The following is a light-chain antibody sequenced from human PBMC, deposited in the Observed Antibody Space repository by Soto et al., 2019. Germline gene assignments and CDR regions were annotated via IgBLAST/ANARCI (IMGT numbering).Light chain of an antibody. J-gene: IGLJ2*01. CDR2: ENN. CDR3: GTWDSSLSGVI. V-gene: IGLV1-51*02. Sequence: QSVLTQPPSVSAAPGQKVTISFSGTSSNIGKNYVSWYQQLPGMAPKLLIYENNKRPSGIPDRFSGSNSGTSATLGITGLQTGDEADYFCGTWDSSLSGVIFAGGTKLTVL. CDR1: SSNIGKNY.